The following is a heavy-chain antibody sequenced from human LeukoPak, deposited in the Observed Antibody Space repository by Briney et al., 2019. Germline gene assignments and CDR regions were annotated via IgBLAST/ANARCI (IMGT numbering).Heavy chain of an antibody. CDR3: ARRGYSYGLVRWFDP. CDR1: GGSFSGNY. Sequence: SETLSLTCAVYGGSFSGNYWSWIRQPPGKGLEWIGEINHSGSTNYNPSLKSRVTISVDTSKNQFSLKLSSVTAADTAVYYCARRGYSYGLVRWFDPWGQGTLVTVSS. D-gene: IGHD5-18*01. V-gene: IGHV4-34*01. CDR2: INHSGST. J-gene: IGHJ5*02.